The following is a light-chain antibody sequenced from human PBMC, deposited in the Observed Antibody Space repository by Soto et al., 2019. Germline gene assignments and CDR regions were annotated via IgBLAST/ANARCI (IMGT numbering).Light chain of an antibody. J-gene: IGLJ2*01. CDR3: QSYDSSNVV. CDR1: SGSIASNY. Sequence: NFMLTQPHSVSETPGKTVTISCTRSSGSIASNYVQWYQQRPGSAPTTVIYEDNQRPSGVPDRFSGSIDSSSNSASLTISGLKTEDEAGYCCQSYDSSNVVFGGGTKLTVL. CDR2: EDN. V-gene: IGLV6-57*04.